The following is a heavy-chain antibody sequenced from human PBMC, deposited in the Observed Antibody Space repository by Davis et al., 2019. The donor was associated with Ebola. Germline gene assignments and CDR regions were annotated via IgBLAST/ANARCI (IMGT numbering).Heavy chain of an antibody. V-gene: IGHV3-30-3*01. J-gene: IGHJ6*03. Sequence: GESLKISCAASGFTFSSYAMHWVRQAPGKGLEWVAVISYDGSNKYYADSVKGRFTISRDNSKNTLYLQMNSLRAEDTAVYYCARGGGHDSGYYYYYMDVWGKGTTVTVSS. D-gene: IGHD5-12*01. CDR3: ARGGGHDSGYYYYYMDV. CDR2: ISYDGSNK. CDR1: GFTFSSYA.